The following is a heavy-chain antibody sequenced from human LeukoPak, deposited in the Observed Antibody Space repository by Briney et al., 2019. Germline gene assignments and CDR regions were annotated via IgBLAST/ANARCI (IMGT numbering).Heavy chain of an antibody. Sequence: PSETLSLTCTVSGGSISPYFRSWIRQPPGKGLEWIGYVSYSGSTNYNSSLQSRVTISVDTSKLQFSLNLGSVAAADTAVYYCARAPSMILPYYFDYWGQGILVTVSS. CDR3: ARAPSMILPYYFDY. CDR1: GGSISPYF. V-gene: IGHV4-59*01. CDR2: VSYSGST. D-gene: IGHD5/OR15-5a*01. J-gene: IGHJ4*02.